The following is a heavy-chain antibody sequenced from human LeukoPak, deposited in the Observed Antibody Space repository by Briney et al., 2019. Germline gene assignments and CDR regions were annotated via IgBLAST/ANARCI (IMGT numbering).Heavy chain of an antibody. D-gene: IGHD1-26*01. J-gene: IGHJ4*02. CDR3: ARSGYSGSYGLIDY. Sequence: SETLSLTCTVSGGSISSSSYYWGWIRQPPGKGLEWIGSIYYSGSTYYNPSLKSRVTISVDTSKNQFSLKLSSVTAADTAVYYCARSGYSGSYGLIDYWGQGTLVTVSS. V-gene: IGHV4-39*07. CDR1: GGSISSSSYY. CDR2: IYYSGST.